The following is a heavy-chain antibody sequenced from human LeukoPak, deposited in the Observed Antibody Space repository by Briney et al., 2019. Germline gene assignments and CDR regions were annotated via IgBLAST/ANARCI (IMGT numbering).Heavy chain of an antibody. V-gene: IGHV3-30*18. CDR2: ISYDGSNK. CDR3: AKIAEWFGESTVDY. D-gene: IGHD3-10*01. J-gene: IGHJ4*02. Sequence: PGRSLRLSCAASGITFSSYGMHWVRQAPGKGLEWVAVISYDGSNKYYADSVKGRFTISRGNSKNTLYLQMNSLRAEDTAVYYCAKIAEWFGESTVDYWGQGTLVTVSS. CDR1: GITFSSYG.